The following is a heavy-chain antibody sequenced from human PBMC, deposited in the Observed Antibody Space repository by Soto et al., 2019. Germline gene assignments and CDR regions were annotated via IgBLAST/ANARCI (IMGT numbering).Heavy chain of an antibody. Sequence: GGSLRLSCAASGISFSGYNMNWVRQAPGRGLQWVSSISSSSDYIHYADSVKGRFTIYRDNAKNSLYLQMDSLRAEDTAVYYCARDRPSRDSFYYGLDLWGQGTTVTVSS. D-gene: IGHD6-13*01. J-gene: IGHJ6*02. CDR1: GISFSGYN. CDR2: ISSSSDYI. CDR3: ARDRPSRDSFYYGLDL. V-gene: IGHV3-21*01.